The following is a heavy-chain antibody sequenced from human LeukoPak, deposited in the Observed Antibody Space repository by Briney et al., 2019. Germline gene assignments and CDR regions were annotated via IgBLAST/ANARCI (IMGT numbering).Heavy chain of an antibody. J-gene: IGHJ3*02. CDR1: GGSISSSSYY. Sequence: SETLSLTCTVSGGSISSSSYYWGWIRQPPGKGLEWIGSIYYSGSTYYNPSLKSRVTISVDTSKNQFSLKLSSVTAADTAVYYCARGACSSTSCYKGAFDMWGHGTVVTVSS. CDR3: ARGACSSTSCYKGAFDM. D-gene: IGHD2-2*02. V-gene: IGHV4-39*01. CDR2: IYYSGST.